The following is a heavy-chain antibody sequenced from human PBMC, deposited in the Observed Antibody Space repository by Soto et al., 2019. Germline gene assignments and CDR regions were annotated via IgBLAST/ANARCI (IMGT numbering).Heavy chain of an antibody. D-gene: IGHD3-10*01. CDR1: GGSFSGYY. CDR2: INHSGST. V-gene: IGHV4-34*01. Sequence: PSETLSLTCAVYGGSFSGYYWSWIRQPPGQGQEWIGEINHSGSTNYNPSLKSRVTISVDTSKNQFSLKLSSVTAADTAAYYCARGGWGRGVIIYGFGGRGPLVPFSS. J-gene: IGHJ4*02. CDR3: ARGGWGRGVIIYGF.